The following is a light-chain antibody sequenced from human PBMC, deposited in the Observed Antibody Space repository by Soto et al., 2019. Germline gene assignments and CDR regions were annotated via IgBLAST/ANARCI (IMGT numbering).Light chain of an antibody. CDR3: QQTFSPPYS. J-gene: IGKJ2*01. CDR1: QNINNN. Sequence: DIHMTQSPSSLSASVGDRVTITCRASQNINNNLSWYQQKPGKAPKFLIYVASTLQRGVPSRFSGGGSGTEFTLTISSLQPEDFATYYCQQTFSPPYSFGQGTTLE. V-gene: IGKV1-39*01. CDR2: VAS.